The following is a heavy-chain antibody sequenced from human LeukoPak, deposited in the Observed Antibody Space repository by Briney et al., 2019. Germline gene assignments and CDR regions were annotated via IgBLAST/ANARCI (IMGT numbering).Heavy chain of an antibody. CDR3: ARPSGIAVVPAAIRKNYYYMDV. J-gene: IGHJ6*03. CDR2: IYTSGTT. D-gene: IGHD2-2*01. CDR1: GGSISSYY. Sequence: SETLSLTCTVSGGSISSYYWSWIRQPAGKGLEWIGRIYTSGTTNYNPSLKSRVTMSVDTSKNQFSLKLSYVTAADTAVYYSARPSGIAVVPAAIRKNYYYMDVWGKGTTVTVSS. V-gene: IGHV4-4*07.